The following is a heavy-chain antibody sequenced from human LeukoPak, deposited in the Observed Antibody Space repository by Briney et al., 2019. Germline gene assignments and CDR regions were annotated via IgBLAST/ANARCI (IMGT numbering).Heavy chain of an antibody. D-gene: IGHD6-19*01. CDR3: ARDQDVAVAGTDFDY. J-gene: IGHJ4*02. CDR2: ISSSSSYM. V-gene: IGHV3-21*01. Sequence: GGSLRLSCAPSRFTFSSYSMNGVRQAPGRGVEWVSSISSSSSYMHYADSVKGRFTISRDNAKNSLYLQMNSLRAEDTAVYYCARDQDVAVAGTDFDYWGQGTLVTVSS. CDR1: RFTFSSYS.